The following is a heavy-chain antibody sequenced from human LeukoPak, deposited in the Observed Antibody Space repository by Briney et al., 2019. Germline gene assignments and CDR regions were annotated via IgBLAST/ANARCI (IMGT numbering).Heavy chain of an antibody. J-gene: IGHJ3*02. CDR2: INHSGST. Sequence: SETLSLTCAVYGGSFSGYYWSWIRQPPGKGLEWIGEINHSGSTNYNPSLKSRVTISVDTSKNQFSLKLSSVTAADTAVYYCARGKYVATIRNAFDIWGQGTMVTVSS. V-gene: IGHV4-34*01. D-gene: IGHD5-12*01. CDR1: GGSFSGYY. CDR3: ARGKYVATIRNAFDI.